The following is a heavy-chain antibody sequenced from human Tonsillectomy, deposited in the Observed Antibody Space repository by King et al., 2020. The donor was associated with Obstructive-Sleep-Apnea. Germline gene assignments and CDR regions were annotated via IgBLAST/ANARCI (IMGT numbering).Heavy chain of an antibody. CDR1: GFTFSSYG. J-gene: IGHJ4*02. CDR3: ARGHCGGDCYNDY. D-gene: IGHD2-21*02. Sequence: VQLVESGGGVVQPGRSLRLSCAASGFTFSSYGMHWVRQAPGKGLEWVAVIWYDGSNKYYADSVKGRFTISRDNSKNTLYLQMNSLRAEDTAVYYCARGHCGGDCYNDYWGQGTLVTVSS. CDR2: IWYDGSNK. V-gene: IGHV3-33*01.